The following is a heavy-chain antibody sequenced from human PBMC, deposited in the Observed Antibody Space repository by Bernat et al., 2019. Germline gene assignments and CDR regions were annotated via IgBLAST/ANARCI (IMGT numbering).Heavy chain of an antibody. CDR2: ITSSSSAI. D-gene: IGHD7-27*01. V-gene: IGHV3-48*01. J-gene: IGHJ4*02. CDR1: GFTFSNYG. CDR3: AGGGGRTGSFDF. Sequence: EVQLVESGGGLVQPGGSLRLSCAASGFTFSNYGMSWVRQAPGKGLEWVSHITSSSSAIFYADSVKGRFTVSRDNAKNSLSLQMNSLRAEDTAVYYCAGGGGRTGSFDFWGQGTLVNVSS.